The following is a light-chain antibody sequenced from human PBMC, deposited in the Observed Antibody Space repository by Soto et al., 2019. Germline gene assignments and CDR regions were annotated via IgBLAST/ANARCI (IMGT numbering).Light chain of an antibody. J-gene: IGKJ1*01. CDR2: GAS. CDR3: QQYYNWPRT. V-gene: IGKV3-15*01. CDR1: QSVRSN. Sequence: EIVMTQSPVTLSVSPGERATPSCRASQSVRSNLAWYQQKPGQAPRLLIYGASTRATGIPARVSGSGSGTEFTLTISSLQSEDFAVYYCQQYYNWPRTFGQGTKVEIK.